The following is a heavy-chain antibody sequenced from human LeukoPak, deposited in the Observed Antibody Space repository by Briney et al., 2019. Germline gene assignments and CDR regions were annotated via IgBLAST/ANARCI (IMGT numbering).Heavy chain of an antibody. CDR2: IIPILGIA. CDR1: GGTFSSYA. Sequence: SVKVSCKASGGTFSSYAISWVRQAPGQGLEWMGRIIPILGIANYAQKFQGRVTITADKSTSTAYMELSSLRSEDTAVYYCATVDSSGYYSGFDYWGQGTLVTVSS. J-gene: IGHJ4*02. D-gene: IGHD3-22*01. V-gene: IGHV1-69*04. CDR3: ATVDSSGYYSGFDY.